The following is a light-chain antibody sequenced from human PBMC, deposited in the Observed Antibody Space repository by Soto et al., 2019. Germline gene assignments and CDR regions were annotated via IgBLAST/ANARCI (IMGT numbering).Light chain of an antibody. J-gene: IGKJ2*01. CDR1: QSINNY. V-gene: IGKV1-39*01. CDR2: AAS. CDR3: QQHFITPTYT. Sequence: DIQMTQSPSSLSAFVGDRVSITCRASQSINNYLNWYQQKPGKAPKLLIHAASSLQSGVPLRFSGSGSGTDFTLTISNLQPEDVATDYCQQHFITPTYTFGQGTKLEIK.